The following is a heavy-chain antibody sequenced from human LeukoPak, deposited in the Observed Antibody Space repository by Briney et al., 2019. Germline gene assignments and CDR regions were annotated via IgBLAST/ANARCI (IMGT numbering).Heavy chain of an antibody. CDR1: GFTFSSYE. V-gene: IGHV3-48*03. D-gene: IGHD2-21*02. J-gene: IGHJ6*02. CDR2: ISSSGSTI. Sequence: GGSLRLSCAASGFTFSSYEMNWVRQAPGKGLEWVSYISSSGSTIYYADSVKGRFTISRDNAKNSLYLQMNSLRAEDTAVYYCAATYCGGDCSPYSYYYYGMDVWGQGTTVTVSS. CDR3: AATYCGGDCSPYSYYYYGMDV.